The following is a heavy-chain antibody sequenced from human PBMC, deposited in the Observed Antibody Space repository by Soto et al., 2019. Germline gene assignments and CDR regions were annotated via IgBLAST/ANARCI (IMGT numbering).Heavy chain of an antibody. J-gene: IGHJ6*02. Sequence: VGSLRLSCGACAFSFSHYAMHWVRQAPGKGLECVAVISYDGNIKRYADSVKGRFTISRDNSENTLYLQMNSLSPEDTAVYHCARAGYCSGGRCYSPYYYYYGMDVWGQGTTVTVSS. V-gene: IGHV3-30-3*01. D-gene: IGHD2-15*01. CDR3: ARAGYCSGGRCYSPYYYYYGMDV. CDR2: ISYDGNIK. CDR1: AFSFSHYA.